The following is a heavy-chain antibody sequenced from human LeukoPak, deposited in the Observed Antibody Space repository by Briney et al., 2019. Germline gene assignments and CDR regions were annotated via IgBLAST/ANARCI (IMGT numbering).Heavy chain of an antibody. V-gene: IGHV1-18*01. D-gene: IGHD1-26*01. J-gene: IGHJ5*02. CDR3: AAERYSDSCCWFDP. Sequence: ASVKVSCKASGYTFTSYGISWVRQAPGQGLEWMGWISAYNGNTNYAQKLQGRVTMTTDTSTSTAYMELRSLRSDDTAVYYCAAERYSDSCCWFDPWGQGTLVTVSS. CDR2: ISAYNGNT. CDR1: GYTFTSYG.